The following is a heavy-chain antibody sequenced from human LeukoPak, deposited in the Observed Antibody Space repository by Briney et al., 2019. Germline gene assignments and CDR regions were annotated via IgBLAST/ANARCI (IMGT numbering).Heavy chain of an antibody. CDR3: ARVLRYCSAGNCYSGGLGYMDV. J-gene: IGHJ6*03. V-gene: IGHV3-30*02. CDR2: IRFDGRNK. CDR1: GFTFSNYG. D-gene: IGHD2-15*01. Sequence: GGSLRLSCAASGFTFSNYGIHWVRQAPGKGLEWVAFIRFDGRNKYYADSVQGRFTISRDNSKNTLYLQMNSLRAEDTAVYYCARVLRYCSAGNCYSGGLGYMDVWGKGTTVTISS.